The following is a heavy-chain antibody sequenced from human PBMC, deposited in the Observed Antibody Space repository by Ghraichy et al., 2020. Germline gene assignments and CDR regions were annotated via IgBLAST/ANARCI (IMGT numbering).Heavy chain of an antibody. CDR3: ARGAVYSSSSGYYYYGMDV. V-gene: IGHV1-8*01. J-gene: IGHJ6*02. CDR1: GYTFTSYD. D-gene: IGHD6-6*01. Sequence: ASVKVSCKASGYTFTSYDVNWVRQATGQGLEWMGWMNPNSGNTGYAQKFQGRVTMTRNTSISTAYMELSSLRSEDTAVYYCARGAVYSSSSGYYYYGMDVWGQGTTVTVSS. CDR2: MNPNSGNT.